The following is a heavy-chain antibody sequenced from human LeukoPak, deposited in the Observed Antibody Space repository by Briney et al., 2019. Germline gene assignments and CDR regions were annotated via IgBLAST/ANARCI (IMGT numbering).Heavy chain of an antibody. J-gene: IGHJ4*02. CDR1: GGSISSYY. V-gene: IGHV4-59*01. Sequence: SETLSLTCTVSGGSISSYYWSWIRQPPGKGLEWIGYIYYSGSTNYNPSLKSRVTISVDTSKNQFSLKPSSVTAADTAVYYCARESPRVYYFDYWGQGTLVTVSS. CDR2: IYYSGST. D-gene: IGHD3-3*01. CDR3: ARESPRVYYFDY.